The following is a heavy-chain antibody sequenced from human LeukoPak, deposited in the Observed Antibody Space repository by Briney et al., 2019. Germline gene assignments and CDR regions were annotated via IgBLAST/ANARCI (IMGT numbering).Heavy chain of an antibody. Sequence: GESLKISCKGSGYRFTNFWIGWVRQMPGKGLEWVGIIYPGDSGTRYSPSFQGQVTISADKSISTAYLQWRSLKASDTAMYYCARRAAGLDYWGQGTLVTVSS. CDR1: GYRFTNFW. CDR3: ARRAAGLDY. J-gene: IGHJ4*02. D-gene: IGHD6-13*01. CDR2: IYPGDSGT. V-gene: IGHV5-51*01.